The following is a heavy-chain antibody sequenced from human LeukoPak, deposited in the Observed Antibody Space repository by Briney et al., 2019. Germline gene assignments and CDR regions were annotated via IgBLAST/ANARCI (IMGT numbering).Heavy chain of an antibody. J-gene: IGHJ4*02. CDR2: IKQDGSEK. CDR3: ARKGRGNSGY. CDR1: GFTFSSYW. V-gene: IGHV3-7*01. Sequence: GGSLRLSCAASGFTFSSYWMSCVRQAPGKGLGWVANIKQDGSEKYYVDSVKGRFTISRDNAKNSLYLQMNSLRAEDAAVCYCARKGRGNSGYWGQGTLVTVSS. D-gene: IGHD4-23*01.